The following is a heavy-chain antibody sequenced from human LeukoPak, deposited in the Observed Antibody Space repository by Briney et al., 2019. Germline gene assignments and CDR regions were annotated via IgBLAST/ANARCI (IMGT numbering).Heavy chain of an antibody. CDR1: GYTFSGYY. CDR3: ARGRGGATTGFDH. CDR2: INSNSGAR. Sequence: ASVKVSCKASGYTFSGYYMHWVRQAPGQGLESMRWINSNSGARNYAPKFQGRVTFSRDNSISTAYMELSSLRSDDTAIYYCARGRGGATTGFDHWGQGTLVTVCS. V-gene: IGHV1-2*02. D-gene: IGHD1-26*01. J-gene: IGHJ4*02.